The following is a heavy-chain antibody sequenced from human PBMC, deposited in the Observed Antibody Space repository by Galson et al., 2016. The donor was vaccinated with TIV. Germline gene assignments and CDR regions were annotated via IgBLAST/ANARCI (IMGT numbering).Heavy chain of an antibody. J-gene: IGHJ6*02. CDR2: INSYGSST. Sequence: SLRLSCANSGFSFQNYAIHWVRQAPGKGLVGVSRINSYGSSTTYADSVKGRFTISRDNSKNTLFLQMNSLRAEDTAVYYCTKVPSSGFSYYYGLDVWGQGTTVTVSS. CDR1: GFSFQNYA. V-gene: IGHV3-74*03. CDR3: TKVPSSGFSYYYGLDV. D-gene: IGHD3-22*01.